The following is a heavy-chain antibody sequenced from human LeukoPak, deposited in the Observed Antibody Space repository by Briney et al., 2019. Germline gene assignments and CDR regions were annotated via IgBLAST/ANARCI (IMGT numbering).Heavy chain of an antibody. V-gene: IGHV4-59*01. J-gene: IGHJ4*02. CDR1: GGSISSYY. CDR2: IYYSGNT. CDR3: ARGNGCYYY. D-gene: IGHD2-15*01. Sequence: SETLSLTCTVSGGSISSYYWSWIRQPPGKGLEWIGHIYYSGNTNYNPSLKSRVTISVDTSKNQFSLKLNSVAAADTALYYCARGNGCYYYWGQGTLVTVSS.